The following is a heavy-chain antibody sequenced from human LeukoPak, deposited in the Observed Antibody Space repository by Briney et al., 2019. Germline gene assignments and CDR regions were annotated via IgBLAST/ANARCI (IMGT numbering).Heavy chain of an antibody. Sequence: GGSLRLSCAASGFTFSSYAMSWVRQAPGKGPEWVAFTSYDGSNKLYADSMKGRITVSSDNSKNRLYLQMNSLRVEDTAVYYCARGKYKNGWYYFDYWGQGAQVTVSS. V-gene: IGHV3-33*08. CDR2: TSYDGSNK. D-gene: IGHD6-19*01. CDR3: ARGKYKNGWYYFDY. CDR1: GFTFSSYA. J-gene: IGHJ4*02.